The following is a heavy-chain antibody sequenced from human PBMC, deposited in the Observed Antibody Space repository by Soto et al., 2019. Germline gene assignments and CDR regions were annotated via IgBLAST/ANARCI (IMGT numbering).Heavy chain of an antibody. Sequence: QVQLQESGPGLVKPSQTLSLTCTVSGGSISSGGYYWSWIRQHPEKGLEWIGYIYYSGSTYYNPSLKSRVTISVDTSKNQLSLKLSSVTGADEAVYYCASETSSSNGMDVWGQGTTVTVSS. CDR2: IYYSGST. D-gene: IGHD2-15*01. CDR3: ASETSSSNGMDV. V-gene: IGHV4-31*03. CDR1: GGSISSGGYY. J-gene: IGHJ6*02.